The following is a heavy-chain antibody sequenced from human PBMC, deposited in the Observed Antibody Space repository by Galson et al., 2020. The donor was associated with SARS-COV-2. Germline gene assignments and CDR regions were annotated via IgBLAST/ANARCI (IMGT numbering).Heavy chain of an antibody. V-gene: IGHV3-64*01. CDR3: ARGGDCGGGTCYGYYYMDV. CDR1: GFTFSRHA. D-gene: IGHD2-15*01. CDR2: ISANGAST. J-gene: IGHJ6*03. Sequence: GGSLRLSYAASGFTFSRHAMHWVRQAPGKGLEYVSAISANGASTYYANSVKGRFTLSRDNSKSTLYLQMGSLRPEDMAVYYCARGGDCGGGTCYGYYYMDVCGKGTMVTISS.